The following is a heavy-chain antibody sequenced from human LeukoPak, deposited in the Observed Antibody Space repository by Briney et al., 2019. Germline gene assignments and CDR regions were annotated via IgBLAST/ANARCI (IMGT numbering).Heavy chain of an antibody. V-gene: IGHV3-30*18. Sequence: GGSLRLSCAASGFTFSSYGMHWVRQAPGKGLEWVAVISYDGSNKYYADSVKGRFTISRDNSKNTLYLQMNSLRAEDTAVYYCAKDSGGIAVAGPFDYWGQGTLVTVSS. CDR2: ISYDGSNK. J-gene: IGHJ4*02. D-gene: IGHD6-19*01. CDR1: GFTFSSYG. CDR3: AKDSGGIAVAGPFDY.